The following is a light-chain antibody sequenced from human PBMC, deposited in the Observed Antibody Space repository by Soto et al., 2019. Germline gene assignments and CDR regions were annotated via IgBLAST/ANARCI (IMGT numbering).Light chain of an antibody. CDR1: SSNIGNNY. Sequence: QAVVTQPPSVSAAPGQKVTISCSGSSSNIGNNYVSWYQQLPGTAPKLLIYENNKRPSGIPDRFSGSKSGTSATLVITGLQTGDEADYYCGTWDSSLSAGRVFGTGTKLTVL. V-gene: IGLV1-51*02. CDR3: GTWDSSLSAGRV. CDR2: ENN. J-gene: IGLJ1*01.